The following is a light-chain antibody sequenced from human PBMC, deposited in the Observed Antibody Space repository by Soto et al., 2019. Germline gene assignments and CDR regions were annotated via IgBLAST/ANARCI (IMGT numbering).Light chain of an antibody. CDR1: QSISSY. V-gene: IGKV1-39*01. CDR3: QQSYSSPLT. CDR2: AAS. J-gene: IGKJ4*01. Sequence: DIQMTQSPSSLSASVGDRVTITCRASQSISSYLNWYQHKPGEAPNVLIYAASSLQSGVPSRFSGSGSGTDFALTISSLQPEDSATYFCQQSYSSPLTFGGGTKVEIK.